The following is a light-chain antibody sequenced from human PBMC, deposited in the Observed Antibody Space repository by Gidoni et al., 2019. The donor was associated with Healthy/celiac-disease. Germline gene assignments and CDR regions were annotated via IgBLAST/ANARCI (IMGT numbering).Light chain of an antibody. CDR2: GAS. CDR3: QQ. Sequence: EMVLTQSPGTLSLSPGERATLSCRASQSVSSSYLAWYQQKPGQAPRLLIYGASSRATGIPDRFSGSGSGTDFTLTISRLEPEDFAVYYCQQFGGGTKVEIK. J-gene: IGKJ4*01. CDR1: QSVSSSY. V-gene: IGKV3-20*01.